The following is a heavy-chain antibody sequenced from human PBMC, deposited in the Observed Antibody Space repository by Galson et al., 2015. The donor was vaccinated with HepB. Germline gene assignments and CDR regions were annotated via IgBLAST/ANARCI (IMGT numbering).Heavy chain of an antibody. CDR1: GDSVSSNSAA. J-gene: IGHJ5*02. V-gene: IGHV6-1*01. Sequence: CAISGDSVSSNSAAWNWIRQSPSRGPEWLGRTYYRSKWYNDYAVSVKSRITINPDTSKNQFSLQLNSVTPEDTAVYYCARTGYSSSWEPRGWFDPWGQGTLVTVSS. D-gene: IGHD6-13*01. CDR3: ARTGYSSSWEPRGWFDP. CDR2: TYYRSKWYN.